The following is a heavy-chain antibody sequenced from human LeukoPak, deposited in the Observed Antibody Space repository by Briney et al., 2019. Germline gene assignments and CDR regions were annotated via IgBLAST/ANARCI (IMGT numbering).Heavy chain of an antibody. CDR1: GFIVSGNY. CDR3: ARGFYGGYYYYYYMDV. Sequence: GGSLRLSCAASGFIVSGNYMSWVRQAPGKGLEWVSVIYSDGSTYYADSVKGRFTISRDNSKNTLYLQMNSLRAEDTAVYYCARGFYGGYYYYYYMDVWGKGTTVTVSS. CDR2: IYSDGST. D-gene: IGHD4/OR15-4a*01. J-gene: IGHJ6*03. V-gene: IGHV3-53*01.